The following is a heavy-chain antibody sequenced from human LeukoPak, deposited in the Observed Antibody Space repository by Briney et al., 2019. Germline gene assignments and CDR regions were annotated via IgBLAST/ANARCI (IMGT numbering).Heavy chain of an antibody. D-gene: IGHD3-22*01. CDR3: AKEKDTNYYDSRIFDY. CDR2: ISWNSGNI. CDR1: GFTFDDYA. V-gene: IGHV3-9*01. J-gene: IGHJ4*02. Sequence: PGGSLRLSCAVSGFTFDDYAMHWVRQAPGKGLEWVSGISWNSGNIGYADSVKGRFTISRDNAKNSLYLQMNSLRAEDTALYYYAKEKDTNYYDSRIFDYWGQGTLVTVSS.